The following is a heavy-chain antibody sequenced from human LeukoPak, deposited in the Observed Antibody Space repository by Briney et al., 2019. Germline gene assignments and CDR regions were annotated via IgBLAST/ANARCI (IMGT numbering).Heavy chain of an antibody. CDR1: GGPISSGGYY. Sequence: SETLSLTCTVSGGPISSGGYYWSWIRQPPGKGLEWIGYIYHSGSTYYNPSLKSRVTISVDRSKNQFSLKLSSVTAADTAVYYCARSVRFPNMDVWGKGTTVTVSS. D-gene: IGHD3-3*01. CDR2: IYHSGST. J-gene: IGHJ6*03. CDR3: ARSVRFPNMDV. V-gene: IGHV4-30-2*01.